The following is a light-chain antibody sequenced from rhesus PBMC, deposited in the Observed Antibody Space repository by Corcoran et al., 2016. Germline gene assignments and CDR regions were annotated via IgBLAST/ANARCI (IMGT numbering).Light chain of an antibody. CDR1: PGISNW. Sequence: DIQMTQSPSSLSASVVDRVTITCQASPGISNWVAWYQQKPGKAPKFLIYAASSLQSGVPSRFSGSGSGTELTFPISSLPPEGFATYFCQPHNSNPLTFGGGTKVDLK. J-gene: IGKJ4*01. V-gene: IGKV1-33*02. CDR3: QPHNSNPLT. CDR2: AAS.